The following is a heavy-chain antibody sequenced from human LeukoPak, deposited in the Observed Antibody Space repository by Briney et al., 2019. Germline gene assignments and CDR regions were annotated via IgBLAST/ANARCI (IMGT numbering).Heavy chain of an antibody. CDR2: ISYGGSNK. J-gene: IGHJ6*03. V-gene: IGHV3-30*01. CDR3: ARVFEGIAAAGTSVYYYYYMDV. Sequence: GGSLSLSCAASGFTFSSYAMLWVRQAPGKGLEEVAVISYGGSNKFYADSVKGRFTISRDNFKDTLYLQMNSLRAEDTAVYYCARVFEGIAAAGTSVYYYYYMDVWGKGTTVTVSS. D-gene: IGHD6-13*01. CDR1: GFTFSSYA.